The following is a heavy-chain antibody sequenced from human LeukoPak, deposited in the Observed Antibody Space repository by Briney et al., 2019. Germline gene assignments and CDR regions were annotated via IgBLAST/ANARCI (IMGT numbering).Heavy chain of an antibody. J-gene: IGHJ2*01. CDR3: VKEALTVAGNWHFDL. CDR2: INHSGST. CDR1: GGSFSGYY. D-gene: IGHD6-19*01. V-gene: IGHV4-34*01. Sequence: SETLSLTCAVYGGSFSGYYWSWIRQPPGKGLEWIGEINHSGSTNYNPSLKSRVTISVDTSKNQFSLNLSSVTAADTAVYYCVKEALTVAGNWHFDLWGRGTLVTVSS.